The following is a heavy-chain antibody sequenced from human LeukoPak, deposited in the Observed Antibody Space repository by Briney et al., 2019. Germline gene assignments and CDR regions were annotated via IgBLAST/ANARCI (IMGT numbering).Heavy chain of an antibody. CDR1: GFTFSSYA. Sequence: GGSLRLSCAASGFTFSSYAMSWVRQAPGKGLEWVSAISGSGGSTYYADSVKGRFTISRGNSKNTLYLQMNSLRAEDTAVYYCAKDSAMCSGGSCYVGIDYWGQGTLVTVSS. CDR3: AKDSAMCSGGSCYVGIDY. D-gene: IGHD2-15*01. J-gene: IGHJ4*02. V-gene: IGHV3-23*01. CDR2: ISGSGGST.